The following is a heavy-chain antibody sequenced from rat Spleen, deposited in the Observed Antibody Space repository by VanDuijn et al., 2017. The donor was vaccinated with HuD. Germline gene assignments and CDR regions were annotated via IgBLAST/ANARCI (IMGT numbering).Heavy chain of an antibody. CDR3: ARRAYYSGLYYVMDA. Sequence: EVQLVESGGGLVQPGRSMKLSCAASGFTFSDFFMAWVRQAPAKGLEWVATISSDGSNTYYRDSVKGRFTISRDNAKSTLYLQMNSLRSEDTATYYCARRAYYSGLYYVMDAWGQGASVTVSS. V-gene: IGHV5-25*01. D-gene: IGHD1-1*01. CDR1: GFTFSDFF. J-gene: IGHJ4*01. CDR2: ISSDGSNT.